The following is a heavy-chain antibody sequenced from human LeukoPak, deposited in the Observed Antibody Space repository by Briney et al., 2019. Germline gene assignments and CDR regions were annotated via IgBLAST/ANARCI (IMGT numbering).Heavy chain of an antibody. CDR1: GFSLRAYD. J-gene: IGHJ3*02. Sequence: GGPLRLSCAASGFSLRAYDLIWVRQAPGKRLDWVSIINGGGDIMMYEDSVKGRFTISRDNSKNTFYLQMNSLRVEDTAVYYCAMRDRGYGLDIWGQGTMVTVSS. CDR2: INGGGDIM. CDR3: AMRDRGYGLDI. V-gene: IGHV3-23*01. D-gene: IGHD3-10*01.